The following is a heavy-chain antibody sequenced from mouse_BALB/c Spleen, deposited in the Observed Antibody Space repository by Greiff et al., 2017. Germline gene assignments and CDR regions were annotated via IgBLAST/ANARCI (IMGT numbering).Heavy chain of an antibody. D-gene: IGHD2-1*01. Sequence: QVQLQQPGAELVKPGASVKLSCKASGYTFTSYWMHWVKQRPGQGLEWIGEINPSNGRTNYNEKFKSKATLTVDKSSSTAYMQLSSLTSEDSAVYYCARRDYGNYDYYWGQGTTLTVSS. CDR2: INPSNGRT. CDR1: GYTFTSYW. CDR3: ARRDYGNYDYY. J-gene: IGHJ2*01. V-gene: IGHV1S81*02.